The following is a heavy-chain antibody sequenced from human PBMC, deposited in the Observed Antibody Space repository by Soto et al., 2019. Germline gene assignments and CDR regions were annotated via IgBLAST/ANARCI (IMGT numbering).Heavy chain of an antibody. Sequence: PSETLSLTCTVSGAPITGSSYWSWIRQPAGKGLEWIGRFSLSGTTNYNPSLRSRVTMSADVSKNQFSLRLTSVTAADTALYYFARGRTPTGAAAWFRFDSCGKGIL. D-gene: IGHD2-8*02. CDR2: FSLSGTT. CDR3: ARGRTPTGAAAWFRFDS. CDR1: GAPITGSSY. V-gene: IGHV4-4*07. J-gene: IGHJ4*02.